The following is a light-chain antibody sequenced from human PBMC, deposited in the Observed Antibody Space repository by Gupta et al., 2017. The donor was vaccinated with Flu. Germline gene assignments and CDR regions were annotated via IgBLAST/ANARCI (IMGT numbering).Light chain of an antibody. Sequence: DIQMTQSPSSLSASVGDRVTITCRASQSISRFLIWYQQKPGKPPKLLIYAASTLQSGVPSRFSGSGSGTDFTLTISSLQPEDFATYYCRQSYSTPYSFGQGTXLEIK. J-gene: IGKJ2*03. V-gene: IGKV1-39*01. CDR3: RQSYSTPYS. CDR1: QSISRF. CDR2: AAS.